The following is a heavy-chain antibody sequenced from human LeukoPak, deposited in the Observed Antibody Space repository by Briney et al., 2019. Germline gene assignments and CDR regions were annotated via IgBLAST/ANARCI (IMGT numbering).Heavy chain of an antibody. D-gene: IGHD3-22*01. Sequence: AGGSLRLSCAASGFTFSSYAMSWVRQAPGKGLEWVSAISGSGGSTYYADSVKGRFTISRDNSKNTLYLQMNSLRAEDTAVYYCAKGDGCYDSSGSCYDYWGQGTLVTVSS. V-gene: IGHV3-23*01. CDR3: AKGDGCYDSSGSCYDY. CDR1: GFTFSSYA. CDR2: ISGSGGST. J-gene: IGHJ4*02.